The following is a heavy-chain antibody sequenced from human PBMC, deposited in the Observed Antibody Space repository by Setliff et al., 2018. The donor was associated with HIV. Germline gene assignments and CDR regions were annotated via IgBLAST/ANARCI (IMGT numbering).Heavy chain of an antibody. V-gene: IGHV4-4*09. D-gene: IGHD2-2*02. CDR3: ARQERYCTSADCYRYFNY. J-gene: IGHJ4*02. CDR2: IYTSGST. Sequence: SETLSLTCTVSGGSISTYYWTWIRQPPGKGLEWIGYIYTSGSTSYNPSVKSRLTISLDTSKNQFSLKLSSVTAADTAVYYCARQERYCTSADCYRYFNYWGQGTLVTVSS. CDR1: GGSISTYY.